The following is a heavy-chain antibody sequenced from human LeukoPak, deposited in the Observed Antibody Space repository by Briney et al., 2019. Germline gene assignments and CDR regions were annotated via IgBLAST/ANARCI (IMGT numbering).Heavy chain of an antibody. J-gene: IGHJ4*02. CDR1: GYTFTSYA. D-gene: IGHD3-22*01. Sequence: ASVKVSCKASGYTFTSYAMHWVRQAPGQRLEWMGWINAGNGNTKYSQKFQGRVTITRDTSASTAYMELSSLRSEDTAVYYCARDHYYDSSGYYYGPDYWGQETLVTVSS. CDR2: INAGNGNT. V-gene: IGHV1-3*01. CDR3: ARDHYYDSSGYYYGPDY.